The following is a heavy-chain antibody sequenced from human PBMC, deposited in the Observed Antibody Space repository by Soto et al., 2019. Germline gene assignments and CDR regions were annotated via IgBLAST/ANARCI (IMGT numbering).Heavy chain of an antibody. D-gene: IGHD2-15*01. V-gene: IGHV1-69*12. CDR1: GGTFSSYA. Sequence: QVQLVQSGAEVKKPGSSVKVSCKASGGTFSSYAISWVRQAPGQGLEWMGGIIPIFGTANYAQKFQGRVTITADESTSTAYMELSSLSSEDTAVYYCARPLYTYCSGGSXXPPGYYYGMDVWGQGTTVTVSS. J-gene: IGHJ6*02. CDR2: IIPIFGTA. CDR3: ARPLYTYCSGGSXXPPGYYYGMDV.